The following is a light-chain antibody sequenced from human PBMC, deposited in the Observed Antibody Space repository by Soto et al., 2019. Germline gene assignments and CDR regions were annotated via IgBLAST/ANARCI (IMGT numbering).Light chain of an antibody. Sequence: QSALTQPASVSGSPGQSITISCSGTSSDVGAHDFVSWYQHHPDKAPKVIIFEVAKRPSGVSNRFSGSKTGNTASLTISGLQAEYEANYYCNSNTLSRTVIFGGGTQLTVL. CDR3: NSNTLSRTVI. V-gene: IGLV2-14*01. CDR1: SSDVGAHDF. CDR2: EVA. J-gene: IGLJ2*01.